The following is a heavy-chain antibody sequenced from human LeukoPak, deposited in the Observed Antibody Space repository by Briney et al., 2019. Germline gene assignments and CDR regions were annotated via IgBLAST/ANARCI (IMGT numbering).Heavy chain of an antibody. J-gene: IGHJ5*01. CDR3: ARHGGAYSFDF. CDR2: IQNSGTT. Sequence: SETLSLTCSVSGGSISIYFWSWIRQPPGKGLEWIAYIQNSGTTYYNPSLKSRVTISVDTSKNQFSLKVNSMTAADTAVYYCARHGGAYSFDFWGQGALVTVSS. CDR1: GGSISIYF. D-gene: IGHD3-3*01. V-gene: IGHV4-59*08.